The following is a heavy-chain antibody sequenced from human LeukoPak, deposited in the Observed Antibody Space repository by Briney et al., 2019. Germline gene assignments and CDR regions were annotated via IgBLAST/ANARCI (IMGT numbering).Heavy chain of an antibody. CDR3: ARDGVVPAARDYYYGMDV. D-gene: IGHD2-2*01. CDR1: GGTFCSYA. J-gene: IGHJ6*02. Sequence: ASVKVSCKASGGTFCSYAIGWVRQAHGKGLEWMGGIIPIFGTANYAQKFQGRVTITADESTSTAYMELSSLRSEDTAVYYCARDGVVPAARDYYYGMDVWGQGTTVTVSS. V-gene: IGHV1-69*13. CDR2: IIPIFGTA.